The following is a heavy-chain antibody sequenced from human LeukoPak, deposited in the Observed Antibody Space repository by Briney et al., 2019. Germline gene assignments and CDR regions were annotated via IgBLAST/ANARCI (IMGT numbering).Heavy chain of an antibody. CDR3: ERLWDVVIADYYGTDV. CDR2: ISSSSSYI. CDR1: GFTFSSYS. V-gene: IGHV3-21*01. D-gene: IGHD3-22*01. J-gene: IGHJ6*02. Sequence: GGSLRLSCAASGFTFSSYSMNWVPQAPGKGLEWVTSISSSSSYILYTDSVKGRFTISRDNAKNSLYLQMNSLRAEDTAVYCCERLWDVVIADYYGTDVWGQGTTVTVSS.